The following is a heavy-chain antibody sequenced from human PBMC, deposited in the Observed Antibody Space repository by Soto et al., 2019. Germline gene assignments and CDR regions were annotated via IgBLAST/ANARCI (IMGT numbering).Heavy chain of an antibody. V-gene: IGHV3-7*03. D-gene: IGHD4-17*01. CDR3: AVYGYGVSAAAY. CDR2: INQDGSER. Sequence: GGSLRLSCAGSGLTFRNDWLSWVRQAPGKGLEWVANINQDGSERYYVDSVRGRFTISRGNVENSLYLQLNSLRPEDTAVYYCAVYGYGVSAAAYWGQGTLVTVSS. J-gene: IGHJ4*02. CDR1: GLTFRNDW.